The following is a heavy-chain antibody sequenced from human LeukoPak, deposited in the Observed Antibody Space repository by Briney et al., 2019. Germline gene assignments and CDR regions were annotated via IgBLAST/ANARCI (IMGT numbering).Heavy chain of an antibody. CDR1: GGSISNYF. D-gene: IGHD2-15*01. CDR2: IHSSGTTNYNPSGST. Sequence: PSETLSLTCTVSGGSISNYFWSWIRQPPGKGLEWIGDIHSSGTTNYNPSGSTNSNPSLKSRVTISVDTSKNQFSLKVSSVTAADTAVYYCAREVRSHWYFDLWGRGTLVTVSS. CDR3: AREVRSHWYFDL. J-gene: IGHJ2*01. V-gene: IGHV4-59*01.